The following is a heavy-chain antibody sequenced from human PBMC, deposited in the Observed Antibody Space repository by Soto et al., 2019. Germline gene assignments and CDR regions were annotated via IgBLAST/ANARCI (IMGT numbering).Heavy chain of an antibody. CDR3: AREITGPNYCDY. J-gene: IGHJ4*02. CDR2: MNPNSGNT. Sequence: QVQLVQSGAEVKKPGASVKVSCKASGYTFTSYDINWVRQATGQGLEWMGWMNPNSGNTAYAQKFQGRVTMTRNTSISTAYMELRSLISEDTAVYYCAREITGPNYCDYWGQRTLITVSS. V-gene: IGHV1-8*01. CDR1: GYTFTSYD. D-gene: IGHD1-7*01.